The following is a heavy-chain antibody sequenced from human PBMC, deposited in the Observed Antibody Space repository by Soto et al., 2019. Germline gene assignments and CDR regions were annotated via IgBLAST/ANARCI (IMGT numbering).Heavy chain of an antibody. J-gene: IGHJ4*02. Sequence: SVKVSCKASGFTFTSSAVQWVRQARGQRLEWIGWIVVGSGNTNYAQKFQERVTITRDMSTSTAYMELSSLRSGDTAVYYCAAGLGYCSGGSCYFDYWGQGTLVTVSS. CDR1: GFTFTSSA. CDR3: AAGLGYCSGGSCYFDY. V-gene: IGHV1-58*01. D-gene: IGHD2-15*01. CDR2: IVVGSGNT.